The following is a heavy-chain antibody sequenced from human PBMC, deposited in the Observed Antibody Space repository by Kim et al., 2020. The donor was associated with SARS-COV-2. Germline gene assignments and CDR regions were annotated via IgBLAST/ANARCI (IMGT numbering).Heavy chain of an antibody. J-gene: IGHJ6*02. V-gene: IGHV6-1*01. CDR2: TYYRSKWFN. D-gene: IGHD3-16*01. CDR1: GDSVSSNNAA. CDR3: ANGGSGLGGMTV. Sequence: SQTLSLTCAISGDSVSSNNAAWNWIRQSPSRGLEWLGRTYYRSKWFNDYALSVKSRITINPDTSKNHFSLQLSSVPPEDTAVYYCANGGSGLGGMTVWGQGTTVKVSS.